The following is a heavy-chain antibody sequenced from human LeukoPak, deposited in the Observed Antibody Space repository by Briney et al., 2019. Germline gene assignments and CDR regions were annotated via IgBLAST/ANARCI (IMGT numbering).Heavy chain of an antibody. CDR1: GFTFSSYS. J-gene: IGHJ4*02. CDR3: ARDLAPWY. CDR2: ISSSSRTI. V-gene: IGHV3-48*02. D-gene: IGHD3-16*01. Sequence: GGSLRLSCAASGFTFSSYSMNWVRQAPGKGLEWVSYISSSSRTIYYADSVNGRFTISRDNAKNSLYLQMNRLRDEDTAVYYCARDLAPWYWGQGTLVTVSS.